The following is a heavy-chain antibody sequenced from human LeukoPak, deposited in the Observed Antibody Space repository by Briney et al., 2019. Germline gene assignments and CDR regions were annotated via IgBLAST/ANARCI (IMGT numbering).Heavy chain of an antibody. CDR1: GYSISSGYY. CDR2: MYHSGST. J-gene: IGHJ6*03. Sequence: SETLSLTYAFSGYSISSGYYWGWIRQPPGKGLEWIGSMYHSGSTYYNPSLKSRVTISADTSNNQFSLKLSSVTAADTAVYYCARQGGYCDISSCYSFYYYYYYMDVWGKGTTVTVSS. D-gene: IGHD2-2*01. CDR3: ARQGGYCDISSCYSFYYYYYYMDV. V-gene: IGHV4-38-2*01.